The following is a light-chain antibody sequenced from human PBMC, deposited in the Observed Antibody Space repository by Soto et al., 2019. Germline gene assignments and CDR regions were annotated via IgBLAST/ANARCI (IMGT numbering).Light chain of an antibody. Sequence: DIQMTPSPSSLSASVGDRVTITCWASQSLNNYLNWYQQKPGKAPNLLIYAASSLQSGVPSRFSGSGSGTDFTLTISSLQPEDFATYYCQQRYSIPFTFGPGTKVDIK. J-gene: IGKJ3*01. CDR2: AAS. CDR3: QQRYSIPFT. CDR1: QSLNNY. V-gene: IGKV1-39*01.